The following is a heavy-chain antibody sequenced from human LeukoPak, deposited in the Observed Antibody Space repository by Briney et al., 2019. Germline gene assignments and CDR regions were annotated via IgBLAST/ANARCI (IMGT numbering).Heavy chain of an antibody. V-gene: IGHV4-61*02. CDR3: ARDLPNCSGGSCYRNAFDI. J-gene: IGHJ3*02. CDR1: GGSISSGSYY. D-gene: IGHD2-15*01. Sequence: PSETLSLTCTVSGGSISSGSYYWSWIRQPAGKGLEWIGRIYTSGSTNYNPSLKSRVTISVDTSKNQFSLKLSSVTAADTAVYYCARDLPNCSGGSCYRNAFDIWGQGTMVTVSS. CDR2: IYTSGST.